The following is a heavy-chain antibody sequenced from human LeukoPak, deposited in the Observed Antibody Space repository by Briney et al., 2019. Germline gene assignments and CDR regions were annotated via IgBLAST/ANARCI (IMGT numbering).Heavy chain of an antibody. CDR1: GFTFDDYA. Sequence: GRSLRLSCAASGFTFDDYAMHWVRQAPGKGLEWVSGISWNSGSIGYADSVKGRFTISRDNAKNSLYLQMNSLRAEDTALYYCAKGGRGIAAALGYWGQGTLVTVSS. V-gene: IGHV3-9*01. CDR3: AKGGRGIAAALGY. CDR2: ISWNSGSI. D-gene: IGHD6-13*01. J-gene: IGHJ4*02.